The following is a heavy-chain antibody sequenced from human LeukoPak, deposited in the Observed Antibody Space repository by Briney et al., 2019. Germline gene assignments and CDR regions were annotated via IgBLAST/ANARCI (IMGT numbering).Heavy chain of an antibody. CDR3: AKDQVPMDV. CDR2: VRFDGTGI. Sequence: GGSLRLSCIASGFTFSTHGMHWIRQAPGKELEWVAFVRFDGTGIVYADSVKGRFSISGDNSKHTAYLQMTRLTIDDTAVYYCAKDQVPMDVWGKGTTVIVSS. J-gene: IGHJ6*03. V-gene: IGHV3-30*02. CDR1: GFTFSTHG.